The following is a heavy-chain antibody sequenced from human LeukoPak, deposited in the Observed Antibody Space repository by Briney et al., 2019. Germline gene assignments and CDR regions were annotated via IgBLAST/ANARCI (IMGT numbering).Heavy chain of an antibody. CDR1: GCSISSYY. J-gene: IGHJ2*01. V-gene: IGHV4-59*01. CDR2: IYYSGST. D-gene: IGHD3-22*01. Sequence: SETLSLTCTVSGCSISSYYWSWIRQPPGKGLEWIGYIYYSGSTNYNPSLKSRVTISVDTSKNQFSLKLSSVTAADTAVYYCARDSRGYYYDSSGSPYWYFDLWGRGTLVTVSS. CDR3: ARDSRGYYYDSSGSPYWYFDL.